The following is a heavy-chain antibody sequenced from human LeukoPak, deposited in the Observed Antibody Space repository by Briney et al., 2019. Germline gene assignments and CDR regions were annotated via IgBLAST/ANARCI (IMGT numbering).Heavy chain of an antibody. CDR2: IYYSGST. CDR3: ARAGSYDSSGYYH. J-gene: IGHJ5*02. CDR1: GGSTSSYY. Sequence: SETLSLTCTVSGGSTSSYYWSWIRQPPGKGLEWIGYIYYSGSTNYNPSLKSRVTISVDTSKNQFSLKLSSVTAADTAVYYCARAGSYDSSGYYHWGQGTLVTVSS. V-gene: IGHV4-59*08. D-gene: IGHD3-22*01.